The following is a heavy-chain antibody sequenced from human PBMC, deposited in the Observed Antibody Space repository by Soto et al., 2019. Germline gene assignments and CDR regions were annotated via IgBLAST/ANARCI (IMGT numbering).Heavy chain of an antibody. D-gene: IGHD3-3*01. V-gene: IGHV1-18*01. CDR3: ARDGYDFWSGYPAYYGMDV. Sequence: GASVKVSCKASGYTXTRYGISWVRKASGQGLEWMGWISAYNGKTNYAQKLQGRVTMTTDTSTSTAYMELRSLRSDDTAVYYCARDGYDFWSGYPAYYGMDVWGQGTTVTVSS. CDR2: ISAYNGKT. J-gene: IGHJ6*02. CDR1: GYTXTRYG.